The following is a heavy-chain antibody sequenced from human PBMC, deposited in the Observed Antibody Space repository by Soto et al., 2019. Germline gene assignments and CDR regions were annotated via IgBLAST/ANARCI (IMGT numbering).Heavy chain of an antibody. Sequence: GGSLRLSCAGSGFIFSNSAFHWVRQAPGKGLEWVALISYDGNNKYYADSVKGRFTISRDNSKNTLYLQMHSLRADDTAVYYCAREVASYDRSGFFDYWGQGALVTVSS. CDR2: ISYDGNNK. D-gene: IGHD3-22*01. CDR3: AREVASYDRSGFFDY. J-gene: IGHJ4*02. CDR1: GFIFSNSA. V-gene: IGHV3-30-3*01.